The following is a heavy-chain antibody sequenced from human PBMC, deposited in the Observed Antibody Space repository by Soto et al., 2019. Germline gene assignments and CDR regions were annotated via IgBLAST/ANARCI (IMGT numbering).Heavy chain of an antibody. V-gene: IGHV1-3*01. D-gene: IGHD2-15*01. J-gene: IGHJ4*02. Sequence: ASVKVSCKASGYTFTSYAMHWVRQAPGQRLEWMGWINADNGNTNYAQKFQGRVTMTRNTSTSTAYMELSSLRSEDTAVYYCARANILGSFDYWGQGTLVTVSS. CDR2: INADNGNT. CDR1: GYTFTSYA. CDR3: ARANILGSFDY.